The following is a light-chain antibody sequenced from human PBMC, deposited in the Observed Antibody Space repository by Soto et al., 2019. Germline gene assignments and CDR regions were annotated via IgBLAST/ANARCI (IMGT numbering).Light chain of an antibody. CDR3: HQYDNSLYT. CDR1: QGINSNY. Sequence: EIVLTQSPGTLSLSPGERATLSCRASQGINSNYLAWYQQKPGQPPRLLIYGASTRATGIPDRFSGSWSGTDFTLTISRLEPEDLAVFYCHQYDNSLYTFGQGTKLEIK. V-gene: IGKV3-20*01. CDR2: GAS. J-gene: IGKJ2*01.